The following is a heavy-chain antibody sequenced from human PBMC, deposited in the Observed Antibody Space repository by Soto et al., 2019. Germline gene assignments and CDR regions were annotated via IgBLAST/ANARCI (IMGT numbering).Heavy chain of an antibody. J-gene: IGHJ4*02. Sequence: ASVKVSCKTSGYTFSTYGISWLRQVPGQGLELMGWISAYNGNTNYAQKFQGRFTMTTDASTNTAYLELRTLRSDDTAVYYCARDSDYGDYGYWGQGTLVTVSS. CDR2: ISAYNGNT. D-gene: IGHD4-17*01. CDR3: ARDSDYGDYGY. CDR1: GYTFSTYG. V-gene: IGHV1-18*01.